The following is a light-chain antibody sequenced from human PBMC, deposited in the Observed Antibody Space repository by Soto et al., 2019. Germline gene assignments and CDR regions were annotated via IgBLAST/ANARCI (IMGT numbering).Light chain of an antibody. V-gene: IGKV4-1*01. J-gene: IGKJ1*01. CDR3: QQYYSTPQT. Sequence: DIVMTQSPDSLAVSLGERATINCKSSQSVLYRSNNKNHLAWYQQKPGQPPNLLIYWASTRESGVPDRFSGSGSGTDFTLTISSLQAEDVAIYYCQQYYSTPQTFGQGTKVEIK. CDR2: WAS. CDR1: QSVLYRSNNKNH.